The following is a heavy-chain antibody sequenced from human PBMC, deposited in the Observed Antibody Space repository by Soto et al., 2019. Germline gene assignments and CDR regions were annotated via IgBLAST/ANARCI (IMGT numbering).Heavy chain of an antibody. D-gene: IGHD4-17*01. CDR2: INHSGST. V-gene: IGHV4-34*01. J-gene: IGHJ4*02. Sequence: QVQLQQWGAGLLKPSETLSLTCAVYGGSFSGYYWSWIRQPPGKGLEWIGEINHSGSTNYNPSLKSRVTISVDTSNNQFSLKLSSVTAADTAVYYCARLTTVTKGLDYWGQGTLVTVSS. CDR3: ARLTTVTKGLDY. CDR1: GGSFSGYY.